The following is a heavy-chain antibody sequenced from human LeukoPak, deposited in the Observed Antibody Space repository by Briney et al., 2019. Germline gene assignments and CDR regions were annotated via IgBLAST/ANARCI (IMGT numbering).Heavy chain of an antibody. CDR2: INHSGST. Sequence: PSETLSLTCAVYGGSFSGYYWSWIRQPPGKGLEWIGEINHSGSTNYNPSLKSRVTISVDTSKNQFSLKLSSVTAADTAVYYCARGYDSSGMPAFDIWGQGTMVTVSS. J-gene: IGHJ3*02. CDR3: ARGYDSSGMPAFDI. CDR1: GGSFSGYY. V-gene: IGHV4-34*01. D-gene: IGHD3-22*01.